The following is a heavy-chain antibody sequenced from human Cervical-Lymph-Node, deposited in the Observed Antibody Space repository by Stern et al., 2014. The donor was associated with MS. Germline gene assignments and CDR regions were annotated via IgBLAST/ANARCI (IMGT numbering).Heavy chain of an antibody. CDR1: GFTLSSYA. CDR3: ARVWTTFSVHYYYGMDV. V-gene: IGHV3-30*01. D-gene: IGHD2/OR15-2a*01. Sequence: QVQLGQSGGGVVQPGRSLRLSCAASGFTLSSYALHWVRQAPGKGLAWVAVISYDGSDKYYANSVKGRFTISRDNSKNTLDLQMNSLRPEDTAVYYCARVWTTFSVHYYYGMDVWGQGTTVTVSS. CDR2: ISYDGSDK. J-gene: IGHJ6*02.